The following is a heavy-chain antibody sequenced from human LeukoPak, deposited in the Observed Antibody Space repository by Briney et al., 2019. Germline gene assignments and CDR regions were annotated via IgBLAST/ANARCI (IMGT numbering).Heavy chain of an antibody. D-gene: IGHD3-16*02. Sequence: PSETLSLTCTVSGGSISSYYWSWIRQPPGKGLEWIGYIYYSGSTNYNPSLKSRVTISVDTSKNQFSLKLSSVTAADTAVYYCASPLFGGVIVPFDYGGQGPLVTVSS. CDR3: ASPLFGGVIVPFDY. J-gene: IGHJ4*02. CDR2: IYYSGST. CDR1: GGSISSYY. V-gene: IGHV4-59*08.